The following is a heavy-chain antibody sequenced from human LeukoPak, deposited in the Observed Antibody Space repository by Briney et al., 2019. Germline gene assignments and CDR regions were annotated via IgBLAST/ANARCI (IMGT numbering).Heavy chain of an antibody. D-gene: IGHD3-9*01. Sequence: GASVKVSCKVSGYTLTELSMHWVRQAPGKGLEWMGGFDPEDGETIYAQKFQGRVTMTEDTSTDTAYMELSSLRSEDTAVYYCAMYDSLTGYPYRVFDYWGQGTLVTVSS. CDR3: AMYDSLTGYPYRVFDY. CDR2: FDPEDGET. V-gene: IGHV1-24*01. J-gene: IGHJ4*02. CDR1: GYTLTELS.